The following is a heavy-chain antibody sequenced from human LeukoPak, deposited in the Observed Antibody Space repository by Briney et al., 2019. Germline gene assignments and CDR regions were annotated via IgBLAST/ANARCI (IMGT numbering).Heavy chain of an antibody. Sequence: PGGSLRLSCAASGFTFSSYSMNWVRQAPGKGLEWVSYISSASGSIYYADSVKGRFTISRDNAKNSLFLQMNSLRAEDTAVYYCARDQGSSLLREAFDIWGQGTMVTVSS. V-gene: IGHV3-48*04. CDR1: GFTFSSYS. J-gene: IGHJ3*02. CDR2: ISSASGSI. CDR3: ARDQGSSLLREAFDI. D-gene: IGHD1-26*01.